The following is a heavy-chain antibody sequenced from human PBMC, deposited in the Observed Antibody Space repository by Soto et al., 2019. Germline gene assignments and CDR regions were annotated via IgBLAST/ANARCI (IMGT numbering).Heavy chain of an antibody. CDR3: ARGRILYYLMDV. J-gene: IGHJ6*02. CDR1: GGTLSSYA. CDR2: IIPIFGTA. V-gene: IGHV1-69*13. D-gene: IGHD2-15*01. Sequence: SSVKVSCKASGGTLSSYAISWVRQAPGQGLEWMGGIIPIFGTANYAQKFQGRVTITADESTTTVYMELSSLRSEDTAVYYCARGRILYYLMDVWGQGTMVTVSS.